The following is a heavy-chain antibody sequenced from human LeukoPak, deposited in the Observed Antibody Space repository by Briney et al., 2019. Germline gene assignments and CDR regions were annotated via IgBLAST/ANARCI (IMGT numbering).Heavy chain of an antibody. CDR3: AKSYSSGSGSYSAGHFDY. Sequence: GVSLRLSCAVSGFTFSSYGMHWVRQGPGKGLEWVAFIRYDGSNTYYADSVKGRFTISRDNSKNTLYLQMDTLRAEDTAVYYCAKSYSSGSGSYSAGHFDYWGQGTLVTVSS. CDR1: GFTFSSYG. J-gene: IGHJ4*02. CDR2: IRYDGSNT. D-gene: IGHD3-10*01. V-gene: IGHV3-30*02.